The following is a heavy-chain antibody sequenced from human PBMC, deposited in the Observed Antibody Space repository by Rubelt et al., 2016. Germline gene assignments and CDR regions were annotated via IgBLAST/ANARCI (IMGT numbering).Heavy chain of an antibody. J-gene: IGHJ2*01. V-gene: IGHV4-61*05. D-gene: IGHD4-17*01. CDR2: VYYSGST. CDR1: GGSISSSTYY. Sequence: QVQLQESGPGVVKPSETLSLTCTVSGGSISSSTYYWGWIRQPPGKGLAWIGYVYYSGSTNYKHSLKSPVTISVHTSKNNFSLKLSSVTAADTAVYYCASSTVTNRYWYFDLWGRGTLVTVSS. CDR3: ASSTVTNRYWYFDL.